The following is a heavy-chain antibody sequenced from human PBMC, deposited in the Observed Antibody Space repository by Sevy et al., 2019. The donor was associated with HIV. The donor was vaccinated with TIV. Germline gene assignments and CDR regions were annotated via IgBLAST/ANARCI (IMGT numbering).Heavy chain of an antibody. CDR2: ISYAGSHK. D-gene: IGHD6-19*01. J-gene: IGHJ4*02. V-gene: IGHV3-30*18. CDR3: AKDDGYTTVWYPSFDY. CDR1: GFSFSSNG. Sequence: GGSLRLSCAASGFSFSSNGMHWVRQAPGKGLEWVAVISYAGSHKYYVDSVKGRFTISRDNSKNTLYLQMNSLRAEDTAVYHCAKDDGYTTVWYPSFDYWGQGTLVTVSS.